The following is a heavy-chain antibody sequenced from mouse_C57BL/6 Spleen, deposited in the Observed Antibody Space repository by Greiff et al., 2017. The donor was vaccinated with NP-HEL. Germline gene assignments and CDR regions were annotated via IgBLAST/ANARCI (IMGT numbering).Heavy chain of an antibody. V-gene: IGHV5-4*03. CDR3: ARGELGDFDY. J-gene: IGHJ2*01. D-gene: IGHD4-1*01. CDR1: GFTFSSYA. Sequence: EVNVVESGGGLVKPGGSLKLSCAASGFTFSSYAMPWVRQTPEKRLEWVATISAGGSYTYYPDNFKGQATISRDNAKNNLYLQLSHLKSEDTTMYYYARGELGDFDYWGQGTTLTVSS. CDR2: ISAGGSYT.